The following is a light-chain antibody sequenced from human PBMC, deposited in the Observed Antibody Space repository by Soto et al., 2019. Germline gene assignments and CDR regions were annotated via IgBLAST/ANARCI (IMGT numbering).Light chain of an antibody. CDR3: EQRYTRQQR. CDR2: AAT. V-gene: IGKV1-39*01. Sequence: SSVSASDKDTVSITCRAGQTFTNYLNWYQHKPGKVPKLLIYAATALQSGVPSRFSASASGTDFTLTIINVQPEDCGTYYCEQRYTRQQRFGQGT. CDR1: QTFTNY. J-gene: IGKJ2*03.